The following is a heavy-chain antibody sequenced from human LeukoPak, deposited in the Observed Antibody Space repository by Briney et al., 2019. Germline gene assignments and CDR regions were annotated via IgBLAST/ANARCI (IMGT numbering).Heavy chain of an antibody. CDR2: IRSKAYGGTT. CDR1: GFTFGDYA. J-gene: IGHJ4*02. CDR3: AKHTVGATTKYFDY. V-gene: IGHV3-49*03. D-gene: IGHD1-26*01. Sequence: GGSLRLSCTASGFTFGDYAMSWFRQAPGKGLEWVGFIRSKAYGGTTEYAASVKGRFTISRDDSKSIAYLQMNSLKTEDTAVYYCAKHTVGATTKYFDYWGQGTLVTVSS.